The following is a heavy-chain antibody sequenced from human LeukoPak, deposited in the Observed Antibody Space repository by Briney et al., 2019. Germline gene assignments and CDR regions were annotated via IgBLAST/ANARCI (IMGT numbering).Heavy chain of an antibody. CDR1: GFTFDDYA. V-gene: IGHV3-43*02. J-gene: IGHJ4*02. Sequence: GGSLRLSCAASGFTFDDYAMHWVRQAPGKGLEWVSLISGDGGSTYYADSVKGRFTISRDNSKNSLYLQMNSLRAEDTALYYCAKGDCSSTSCYTFDYWGQGTLVTVSS. CDR2: ISGDGGST. D-gene: IGHD2-2*02. CDR3: AKGDCSSTSCYTFDY.